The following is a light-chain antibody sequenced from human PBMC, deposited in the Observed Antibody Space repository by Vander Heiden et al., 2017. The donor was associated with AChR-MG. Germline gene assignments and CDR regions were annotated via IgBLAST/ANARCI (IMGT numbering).Light chain of an antibody. Sequence: DLVMTQSPLSLPVTPGEPASISCRSSQSRLYRNGYNYVVWYMQMPGQSPQRLIYVGSDRASEVPDRFSGRGSGTDFTLKISRVEADDVGVYYCMQALQTPNTLGQGTKQEIK. CDR2: VGS. CDR1: QSRLYRNGYNY. CDR3: MQALQTPNT. V-gene: IGKV2-28*01. J-gene: IGKJ2*01.